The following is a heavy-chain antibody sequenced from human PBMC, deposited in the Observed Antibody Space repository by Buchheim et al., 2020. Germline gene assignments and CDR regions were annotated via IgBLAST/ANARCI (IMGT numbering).Heavy chain of an antibody. CDR1: GGSISSYY. J-gene: IGHJ4*02. D-gene: IGHD5-24*01. CDR3: ARWWGDGYNYVDY. Sequence: QVQLQESGPGLVKPSETLSLTCTVSGGSISSYYWSWIRQPPGKGLEWIGYIYYSGSTNYNPSLKSRVTISVDTSKNQFSLKLSSVTAADTAVYYCARWWGDGYNYVDYWGQGTL. CDR2: IYYSGST. V-gene: IGHV4-59*01.